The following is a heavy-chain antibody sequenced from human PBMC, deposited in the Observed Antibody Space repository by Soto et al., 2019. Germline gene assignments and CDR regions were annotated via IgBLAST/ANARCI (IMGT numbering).Heavy chain of an antibody. CDR3: ARDGSIAAAGTTHALRIFDY. CDR1: GDSVSSNSAA. Sequence: SQTLSLTCAISGDSVSSNSAAWNWIRQSPSRGLEWLGRTYYRSKWYNDYAVSVKSRITINPDTSKNQFPLQLNSVTPEDTAVYYCARDGSIAAAGTTHALRIFDYWGQGTLVTVSS. D-gene: IGHD6-13*01. J-gene: IGHJ4*02. CDR2: TYYRSKWYN. V-gene: IGHV6-1*01.